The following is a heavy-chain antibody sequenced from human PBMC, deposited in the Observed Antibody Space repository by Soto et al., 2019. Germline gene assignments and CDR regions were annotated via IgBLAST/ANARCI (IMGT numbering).Heavy chain of an antibody. D-gene: IGHD5-12*01. CDR2: IYYSGST. Sequence: SETLSLTCVVSGASLSSYYWSWIRQPPGKGLEWIGYIYYSGSTNYNPSLKSRVTISVDTSKNQFSLKLSSVTAADTAVYYCARLGMATTDYWGQGTLVTVSS. CDR1: GASLSSYY. V-gene: IGHV4-59*08. CDR3: ARLGMATTDY. J-gene: IGHJ4*02.